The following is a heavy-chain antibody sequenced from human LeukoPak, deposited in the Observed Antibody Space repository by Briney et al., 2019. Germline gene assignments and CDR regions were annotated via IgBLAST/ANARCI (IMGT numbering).Heavy chain of an antibody. V-gene: IGHV4-34*01. CDR2: IHHDGRT. CDR1: GGYLSDYN. D-gene: IGHD4-17*01. Sequence: PSETLSLTCAVSGGYLSDYNWSWVRQSPGKGLEWVGAIHHDGRTKYKSSFKSRITIFLVSSKNEVSLRLSPVAPADTALYGCARDVVPGGYGDTLNAYDLWGQGTMVTVS. CDR3: ARDVVPGGYGDTLNAYDL. J-gene: IGHJ3*01.